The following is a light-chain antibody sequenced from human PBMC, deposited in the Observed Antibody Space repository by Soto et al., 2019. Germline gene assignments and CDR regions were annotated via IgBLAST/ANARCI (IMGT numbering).Light chain of an antibody. CDR1: QGISTW. Sequence: DIQMTQSPYTLSASVGDRVTITCRASQGISTWLAWYQQKPGTAPKLLIYDASSLGSGVPSRFSGSGSGTEFTLTISSLQPDDYATYYCQQYSSYSRTFGQGTKVDIK. V-gene: IGKV1-5*01. J-gene: IGKJ1*01. CDR2: DAS. CDR3: QQYSSYSRT.